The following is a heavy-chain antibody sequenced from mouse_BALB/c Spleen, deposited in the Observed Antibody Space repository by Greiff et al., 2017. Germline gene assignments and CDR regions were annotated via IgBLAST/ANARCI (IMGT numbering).Heavy chain of an antibody. V-gene: IGHV5-6-3*01. CDR2: INSNGGST. D-gene: IGHD1-2*01. J-gene: IGHJ3*01. Sequence: EVKVVESGGGLVQPGGSLKLSCAASGFTFSSYGMSWVRQTPDKRLELVATINSNGGSTYYPDSVKGRFTISRDNAKNTLYLQMSSLKSEDTAMYYCARDYGYGRFAYWGQGTLVTVSA. CDR1: GFTFSSYG. CDR3: ARDYGYGRFAY.